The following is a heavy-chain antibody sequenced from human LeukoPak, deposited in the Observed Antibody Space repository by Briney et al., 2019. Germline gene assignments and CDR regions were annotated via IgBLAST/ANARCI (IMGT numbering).Heavy chain of an antibody. CDR3: ARGRYYYDSSGYSLGY. CDR1: GGSISSGDYY. D-gene: IGHD3-22*01. CDR2: IYYSGST. V-gene: IGHV4-30-4*08. J-gene: IGHJ4*02. Sequence: SQTLSLTCTVSGGSISSGDYYWSWIRQPPGKGLEWIGYIYYSGSTYYNPSLKSRVTISVDTSKNQFSLKLSSVTAADTAVYYCARGRYYYDSSGYSLGYWGQGTLVTVSS.